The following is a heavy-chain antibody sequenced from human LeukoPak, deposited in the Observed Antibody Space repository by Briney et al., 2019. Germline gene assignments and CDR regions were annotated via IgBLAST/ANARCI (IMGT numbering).Heavy chain of an antibody. CDR1: GFTFSNYG. J-gene: IGHJ4*02. V-gene: IGHV3-30*02. CDR3: AKDGTGYYFDY. CDR2: IRYDGSKK. D-gene: IGHD1-7*01. Sequence: PGGSLRLSCAASGFTFSNYGMHWVRQAPGKGLEWVAFIRYDGSKKYYADSVKGRFTISRDNSRNTLFLQMNSLRAEDTAVYYCAKDGTGYYFDYWGQGTLVTVSS.